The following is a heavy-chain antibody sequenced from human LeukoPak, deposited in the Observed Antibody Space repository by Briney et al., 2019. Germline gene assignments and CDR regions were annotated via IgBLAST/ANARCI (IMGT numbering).Heavy chain of an antibody. CDR3: ARGADS. CDR2: IYSSDGA. Sequence: GGSLRLSCAASGFTFSSYWMHWVRQAPGKGLEWVSLIYSSDGAYYADSVKGRFTSSRDNSKNTLYLQMNSLRAEDTAVYYCARGADSWGQGTLVTVSS. J-gene: IGHJ4*02. V-gene: IGHV3-66*01. CDR1: GFTFSSYW.